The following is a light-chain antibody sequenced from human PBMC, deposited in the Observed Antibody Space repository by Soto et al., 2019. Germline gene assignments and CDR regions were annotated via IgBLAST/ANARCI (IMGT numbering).Light chain of an antibody. Sequence: QSALTQPASVSGSPGQSITISCTGTNSDIGGYDYVSWYQKHPDKAPKLLIYDVNNRPSGVSNRFSASKSATTASLTISGLQAEDEADYYCSSFTHTTPLGVIFGGGTKLTVL. CDR1: NSDIGGYDY. V-gene: IGLV2-14*03. J-gene: IGLJ2*01. CDR2: DVN. CDR3: SSFTHTTPLGVI.